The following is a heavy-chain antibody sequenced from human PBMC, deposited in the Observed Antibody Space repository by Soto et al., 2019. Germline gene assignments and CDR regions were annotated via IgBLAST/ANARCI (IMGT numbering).Heavy chain of an antibody. Sequence: PGESLKISCKGSGYRFTNYWIAWVRQRPGKGLEWMGIIYRSDSDIRYSPSFQGQVTISADKSINTAYLQWSSLKASDTATYYCAGPVYDLLRGYHYYYSDMEVWGKGT. CDR3: AGPVYDLLRGYHYYYSDMEV. CDR1: GYRFTNYW. D-gene: IGHD3-3*01. V-gene: IGHV5-51*01. CDR2: IYRSDSDI. J-gene: IGHJ6*04.